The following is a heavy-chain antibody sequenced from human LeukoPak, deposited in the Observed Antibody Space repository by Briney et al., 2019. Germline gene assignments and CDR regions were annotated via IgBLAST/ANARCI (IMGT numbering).Heavy chain of an antibody. CDR3: AKETPNTGWFDP. D-gene: IGHD1-14*01. J-gene: IGHJ5*02. Sequence: GASVKVSCKASGHTFTTYYVHLVRQAPGQGLEWMGVINPSGDGTNYPQRFQGRVTLTRDTSTSTVYMELSSLRSEDTAIYYCAKETPNTGWFDPWGQGTLVPVSS. CDR1: GHTFTTYY. V-gene: IGHV1-46*01. CDR2: INPSGDGT.